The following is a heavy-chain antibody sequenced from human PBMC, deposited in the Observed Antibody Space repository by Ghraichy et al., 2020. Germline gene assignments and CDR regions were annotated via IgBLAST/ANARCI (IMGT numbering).Heavy chain of an antibody. CDR3: ARVATMIVRGLTNYYYYGMDV. D-gene: IGHD3-22*01. J-gene: IGHJ6*02. CDR2: VERNRGDT. Sequence: GGRAAGRGGGGMGWVERNRGDTGDAQKVQGRVTMTRNTSTSTAYMELSSLRSEDTAVYYCARVATMIVRGLTNYYYYGMDVWGQGTTVTVSS. V-gene: IGHV1-8*01.